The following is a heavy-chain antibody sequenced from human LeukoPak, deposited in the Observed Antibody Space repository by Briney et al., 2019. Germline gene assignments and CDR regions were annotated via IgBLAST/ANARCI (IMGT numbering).Heavy chain of an antibody. V-gene: IGHV4-38-2*02. CDR1: GYSISYGYY. CDR3: ARDLGYYYDSSGYGGY. J-gene: IGHJ4*02. CDR2: IYHSGST. D-gene: IGHD3-22*01. Sequence: LSETLSLTCTVSGYSISYGYYWGWIRQPPGKGLEWIGSIYHSGSTYCNPSLKSRVTISVDTSKNRFSLRLSSVTAADTAVYYCARDLGYYYDSSGYGGYWGQGTLVTVSS.